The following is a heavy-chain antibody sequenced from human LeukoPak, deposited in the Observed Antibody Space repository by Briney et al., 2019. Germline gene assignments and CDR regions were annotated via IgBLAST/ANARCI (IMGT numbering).Heavy chain of an antibody. CDR1: GFTFSTYG. Sequence: GGSLRLSCAASGFTFSTYGMHWVRQAPGKGLEWVAVIWYDGSNEYYADSVKGRFSISRDDSKNTLFLEMNSLRAEDTGVYYCAREYSGSYGYWGQGTLVTVSS. CDR2: IWYDGSNE. CDR3: AREYSGSYGY. D-gene: IGHD6-19*01. V-gene: IGHV3-33*01. J-gene: IGHJ4*02.